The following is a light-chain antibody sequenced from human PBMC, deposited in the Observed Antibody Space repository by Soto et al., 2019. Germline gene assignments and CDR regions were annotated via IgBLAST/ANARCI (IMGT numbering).Light chain of an antibody. Sequence: EIVLTQSPGILSLSPGERATLSCRASQSVSSSYLAWYQQKPGQAPRVLIYGASNRATGISDRFSGSGSGTDFTLTISRLEPEDFAVYYCQQYATSRTFGQGTTVEIK. CDR3: QQYATSRT. V-gene: IGKV3-20*01. J-gene: IGKJ1*01. CDR1: QSVSSSY. CDR2: GAS.